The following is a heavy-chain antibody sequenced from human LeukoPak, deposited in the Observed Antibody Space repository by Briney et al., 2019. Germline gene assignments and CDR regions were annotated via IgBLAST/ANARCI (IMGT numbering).Heavy chain of an antibody. J-gene: IGHJ6*02. CDR1: GYTFTSYG. CDR3: ARAIVVVPAAAGMDV. CDR2: ISAYNGNT. D-gene: IGHD2-2*01. Sequence: ASVTVSFKSSGYTFTSYGISWVRQAPGQGLEWMGWISAYNGNTNYAQKLQGRVTMTTDTSTSTAYMELRSLRSDDTAVYYCARAIVVVPAAAGMDVWGQGTTVTVSS. V-gene: IGHV1-18*01.